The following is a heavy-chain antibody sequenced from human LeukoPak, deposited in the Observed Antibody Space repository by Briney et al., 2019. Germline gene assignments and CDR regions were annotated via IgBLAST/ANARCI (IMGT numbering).Heavy chain of an antibody. CDR3: AKVAAGGYSYGLDY. J-gene: IGHJ4*02. V-gene: IGHV3-23*01. Sequence: PGGSLRLSCAVSGFTFSSFAMSWVRQAPGKGLEWVSVISDSGGTTFYADSVKGRFTISRDNSKNTLYMQMNRLRAEDTAKYYCAKVAAGGYSYGLDYWGQGTLVTVSS. D-gene: IGHD5-18*01. CDR1: GFTFSSFA. CDR2: ISDSGGTT.